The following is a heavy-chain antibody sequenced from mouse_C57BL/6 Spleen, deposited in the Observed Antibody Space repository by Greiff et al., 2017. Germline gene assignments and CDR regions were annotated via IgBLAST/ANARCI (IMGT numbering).Heavy chain of an antibody. J-gene: IGHJ4*01. V-gene: IGHV2-9-1*01. CDR3: ARNPIYYGNDYYAMDY. Sequence: QVQLKESGPGLVAPSQSLSITCTVSGFSLTSYAISWVRQPPGKGLEWLGVIWTGGGTNSNSALKSRLSISKDNSKSQVCLKMNSLQTDDTARYYCARNPIYYGNDYYAMDYGGQGTSVTVSS. CDR2: IWTGGGT. CDR1: GFSLTSYA. D-gene: IGHD2-1*01.